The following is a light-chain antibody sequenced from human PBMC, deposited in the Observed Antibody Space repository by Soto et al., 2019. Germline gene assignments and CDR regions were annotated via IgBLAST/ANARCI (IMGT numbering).Light chain of an antibody. CDR1: HGSSEY. J-gene: IGKJ1*01. V-gene: IGKV1-27*01. CDR3: QKYIRAPPT. Sequence: DIQMTQAPSSLSASVRARVTITCRASHGSSEYLAWYQQKPGKAPELLIYGGSTLQSGVPSRFSGSGSGTDFTLTISRLQPEDVATYYCQKYIRAPPTFGQGTKVEIK. CDR2: GGS.